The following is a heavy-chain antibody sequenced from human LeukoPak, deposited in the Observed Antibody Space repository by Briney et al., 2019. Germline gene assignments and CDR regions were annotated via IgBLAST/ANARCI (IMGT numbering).Heavy chain of an antibody. CDR3: TREQQLRYFDY. CDR1: EFTFSTYL. V-gene: IGHV3-7*01. J-gene: IGHJ4*02. D-gene: IGHD6-13*01. CDR2: IKQDGSEK. Sequence: GGSLRLSCAASEFTFSTYLMTWVRQAPGKGLEWVANIKQDGSEKYYADSVRGRFTISRDDGKNSLYLQMNSLRAEDTAVYYCTREQQLRYFDYWGQGTLVTVSS.